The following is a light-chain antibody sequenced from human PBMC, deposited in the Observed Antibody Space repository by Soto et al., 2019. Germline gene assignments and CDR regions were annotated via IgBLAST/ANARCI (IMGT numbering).Light chain of an antibody. J-gene: IGKJ1*01. CDR3: QQYNDYSWT. CDR1: QSISAW. Sequence: DIQMTQSPSTLSASVGDRVSINCRASQSISAWLAWYQQKPGKAPRLLIYKASTLEIGVPSRFSGSGSGTEFPLTISSLQPDDVATYYCQQYNDYSWTFGQGTKVDIK. CDR2: KAS. V-gene: IGKV1-5*03.